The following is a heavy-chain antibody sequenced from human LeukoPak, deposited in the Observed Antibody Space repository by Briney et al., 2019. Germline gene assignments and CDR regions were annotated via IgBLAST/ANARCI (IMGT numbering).Heavy chain of an antibody. CDR3: GRDFKYAFDN. CDR1: GFTFSDYS. CDR2: IGIDSGNT. Sequence: GGSLRLSCAASGFTFSDYSMNWVRQAPGKGLEWISYIGIDSGNTNYSDSFKGRFTISGDKAKNSLYLQMNSLRVEDTAVYYCGRDFKYAFDNWGQGTLVTVSS. V-gene: IGHV3-48*01. J-gene: IGHJ4*02. D-gene: IGHD2-2*01.